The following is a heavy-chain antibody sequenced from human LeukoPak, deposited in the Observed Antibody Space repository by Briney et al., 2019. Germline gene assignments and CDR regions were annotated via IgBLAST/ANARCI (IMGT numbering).Heavy chain of an antibody. CDR2: IIPIFGTA. CDR1: GGTFSSYA. J-gene: IGHJ4*02. D-gene: IGHD3-22*01. CDR3: AREGGYYDSSGYYYM. Sequence: GSSVKVSCKASGGTFSSYAISWVGQAPGQGLEWMGGIIPIFGTANYAQKFQGRVTITADKSTSTAYMELSSLRSEDTAVYYCAREGGYYDSSGYYYMWGQGTLVTVSS. V-gene: IGHV1-69*06.